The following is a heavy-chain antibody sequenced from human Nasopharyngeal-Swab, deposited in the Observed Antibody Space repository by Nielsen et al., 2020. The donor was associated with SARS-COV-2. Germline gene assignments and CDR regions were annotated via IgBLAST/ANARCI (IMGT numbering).Heavy chain of an antibody. CDR1: GFTFDDYA. CDR2: IGTAGDT. CDR3: ARSFSYDSSGYYYWYFDL. D-gene: IGHD3-22*01. V-gene: IGHV3-13*01. J-gene: IGHJ2*01. Sequence: GESLKISCAASGFTFDDYAMHWVRQATGKGLEWVSAIGTAGDTYYPGSVKGRFTISRENAKNSLYLQMNSLRAGDTAVYYCARSFSYDSSGYYYWYFDLWGRGTLVTVSS.